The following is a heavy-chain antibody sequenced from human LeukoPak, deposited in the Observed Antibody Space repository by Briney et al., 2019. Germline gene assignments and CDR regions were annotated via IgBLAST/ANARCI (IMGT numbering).Heavy chain of an antibody. CDR3: VRHDGRGGATMGAFDS. J-gene: IGHJ5*01. CDR2: VYYGRTT. CDR1: AGSFISSSHH. Sequence: SETLSLTCTVSAGSFISSSHHWGWIRQSPGKGLEWIGTVYYGRTTYYNPSLDGRVTISLDASANHFSLQLNSVTAADTAVYYCVRHDGRGGATMGAFDSWGQGSLVTVSS. D-gene: IGHD5-12*01. V-gene: IGHV4-39*01.